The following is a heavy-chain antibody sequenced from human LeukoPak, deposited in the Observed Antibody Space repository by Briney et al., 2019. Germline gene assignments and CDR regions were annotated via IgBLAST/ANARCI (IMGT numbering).Heavy chain of an antibody. CDR2: TNSRGRGE. CDR3: AREGSIVPHQDLDY. D-gene: IGHD2-8*01. Sequence: GGSLILSCAASGFTFSSYSMNWVRQAPGKGLEWVSSTNSRGRGEYYADSVKGRFTISRDNAKNSLYLQMNSLRAEDTAVYYCAREGSIVPHQDLDYWGQGTLVTVSS. J-gene: IGHJ4*02. V-gene: IGHV3-21*01. CDR1: GFTFSSYS.